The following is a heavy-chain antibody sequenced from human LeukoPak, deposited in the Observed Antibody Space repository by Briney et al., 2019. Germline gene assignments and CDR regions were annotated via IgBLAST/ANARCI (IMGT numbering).Heavy chain of an antibody. Sequence: GGSLRLSCAASGSTFSNYAMHWVRQAPGKGLEWVAFIRYDSSNEFYADSLKGRFTISRDNSKKTVYLQMNSLRAEDMAVYYCARGYSYGHFDYWGQGTLVTVSS. V-gene: IGHV3-30*02. D-gene: IGHD5-18*01. CDR1: GSTFSNYA. J-gene: IGHJ4*02. CDR3: ARGYSYGHFDY. CDR2: IRYDSSNE.